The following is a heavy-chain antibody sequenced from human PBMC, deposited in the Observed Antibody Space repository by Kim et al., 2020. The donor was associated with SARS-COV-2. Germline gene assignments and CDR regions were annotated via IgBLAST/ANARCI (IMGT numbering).Heavy chain of an antibody. V-gene: IGHV4-34*01. D-gene: IGHD4-17*01. J-gene: IGHJ5*02. CDR1: GGSFSGYY. Sequence: SETLSLTCAVYGGSFSGYYWSWIRQPPGKGLEWIGEINHSGSTNYNPSLKSRVTISVDTSKNQFSLKLSSVTAADTAVYYCAHGDYVSSWFDPWGQGTLVTVSS. CDR2: INHSGST. CDR3: AHGDYVSSWFDP.